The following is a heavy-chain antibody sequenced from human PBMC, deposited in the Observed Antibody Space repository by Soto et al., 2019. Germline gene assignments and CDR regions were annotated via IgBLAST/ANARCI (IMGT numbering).Heavy chain of an antibody. CDR1: GYTFTSYA. CDR2: INAGNGNT. J-gene: IGHJ5*02. CDR3: ARGLITIFGVVKNWFDP. D-gene: IGHD3-3*01. V-gene: IGHV1-3*01. Sequence: ASVKVSCKASGYTFTSYAMHWVRQAPGQRLEWMGWINAGNGNTKYSQKFQGRVTITRDTSASTAYMELSSLRSEDTAVYYCARGLITIFGVVKNWFDPWGQGTLVTVSS.